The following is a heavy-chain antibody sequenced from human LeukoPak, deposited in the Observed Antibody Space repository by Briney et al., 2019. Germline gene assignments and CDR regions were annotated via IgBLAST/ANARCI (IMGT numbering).Heavy chain of an antibody. V-gene: IGHV4-4*07. Sequence: SETLSLTCTVSGGSISSYYWSWIRQPAGKGLEWIGRIYTSGSTNYNPSLKSRVTMSVDTSKNQFSLKLSSVTAADTAVYYCARDWSGSWYSSSWHRTNWFDPWGRGTLVTVSS. CDR2: IYTSGST. J-gene: IGHJ5*02. CDR1: GGSISSYY. CDR3: ARDWSGSWYSSSWHRTNWFDP. D-gene: IGHD6-13*01.